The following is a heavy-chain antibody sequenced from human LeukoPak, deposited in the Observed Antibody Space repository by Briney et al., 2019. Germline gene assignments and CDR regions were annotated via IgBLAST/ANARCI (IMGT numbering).Heavy chain of an antibody. J-gene: IGHJ4*02. D-gene: IGHD1-1*01. CDR2: ISSTSTSI. V-gene: IGHV3-21*06. CDR3: ARVEPVDNRPTGGPVDS. Sequence: NPGGSLRLSCAASGFSSSIYAMNWVRQAPGKGLEWVSSISSTSTSIYYADSVKGRFTISRDNAANSLYLEMNSLRVEGTALYYCARVEPVDNRPTGGPVDSWGQGTLVTVSS. CDR1: GFSSSIYA.